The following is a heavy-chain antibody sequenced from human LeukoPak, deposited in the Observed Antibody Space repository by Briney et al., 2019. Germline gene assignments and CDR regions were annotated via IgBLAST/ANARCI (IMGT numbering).Heavy chain of an antibody. CDR2: IYSGGST. V-gene: IGHV3-53*04. CDR1: GFTVSSNY. Sequence: GGSLRLSCAASGFTVSSNYMSWVRQAPGKGLEWVSVIYSGGSTYYADSVKGRFTISRHNSKNTLYLQMNSLRAEDTAVYYCARLYCSGGSCYLDYWGQGTLVTVSS. CDR3: ARLYCSGGSCYLDY. D-gene: IGHD2-15*01. J-gene: IGHJ4*02.